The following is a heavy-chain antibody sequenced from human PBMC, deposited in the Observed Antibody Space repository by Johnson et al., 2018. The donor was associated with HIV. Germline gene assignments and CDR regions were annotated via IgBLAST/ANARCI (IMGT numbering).Heavy chain of an antibody. Sequence: VQLVESGGGVVRPGGSLRLSCAASGFTFDDYGMSWVRKAPGKGLEWVSGINWNGGSTGYADSVKGRFTISRDNAKNSLYLQMNSLRAEDTALYYCARARGEGAARTDAFDIWGQGTMVTVSS. CDR3: ARARGEGAARTDAFDI. CDR2: INWNGGST. V-gene: IGHV3-20*04. CDR1: GFTFDDYG. D-gene: IGHD6-6*01. J-gene: IGHJ3*02.